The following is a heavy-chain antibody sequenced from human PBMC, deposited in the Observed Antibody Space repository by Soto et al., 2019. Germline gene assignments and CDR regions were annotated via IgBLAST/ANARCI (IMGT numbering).Heavy chain of an antibody. V-gene: IGHV2-5*02. CDR3: AHREYCSGGNCSSSMYSRSSFGP. CDR2: IYWDDDK. Sequence: QITLKESGPTLVKPTQTLTLTCTFSGFSLSTSAVGVGWIRQPPGKALEWLALIYWDDDKRYSPSLKSRLTITKDTSKKQLVLTMTNMGPVDTATYYCAHREYCSGGNCSSSMYSRSSFGPWGQGTLVTVSA. J-gene: IGHJ5*02. CDR1: GFSLSTSAVG. D-gene: IGHD2-15*01.